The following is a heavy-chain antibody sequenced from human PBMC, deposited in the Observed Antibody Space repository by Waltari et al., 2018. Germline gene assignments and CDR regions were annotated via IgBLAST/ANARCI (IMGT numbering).Heavy chain of an antibody. D-gene: IGHD3-22*01. CDR1: GGSFSGYY. J-gene: IGHJ3*02. CDR2: INHSGST. Sequence: QVQLQQWGAGLLKPSETLSLTCAVYGGSFSGYYWSWIRQPPGKGLEWIGEINHSGSTNYNPSLKSRVTISVGTSKNQFSLKLSSVTAADTAVYYCARDGYYDSSWIWGQGTMVTVSS. CDR3: ARDGYYDSSWI. V-gene: IGHV4-34*01.